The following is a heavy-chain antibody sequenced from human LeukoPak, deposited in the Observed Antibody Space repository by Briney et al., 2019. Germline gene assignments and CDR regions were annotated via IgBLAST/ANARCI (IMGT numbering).Heavy chain of an antibody. CDR3: TGNSDTDMVNY. V-gene: IGHV3-21*04. J-gene: IGHJ4*02. CDR2: ISSSSSYI. D-gene: IGHD5-18*01. CDR1: GFTFSSYS. Sequence: PGGSLRLSCAASGFTFSSYSMNWVRQAPGKGLEWVSSISSSSSYIYYADSVKVRFTISRDNAKNSLYLQMNSLRAEDTAVYYCTGNSDTDMVNYWGQGTLVTVSS.